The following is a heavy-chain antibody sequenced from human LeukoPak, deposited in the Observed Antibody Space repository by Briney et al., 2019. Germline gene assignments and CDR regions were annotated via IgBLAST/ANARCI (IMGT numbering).Heavy chain of an antibody. D-gene: IGHD1-1*01. V-gene: IGHV4-59*08. Sequence: SETLSLTCTVSGGSISSYYWSWIRQPPGKGLEWIGYIYYSGSTNYNPSLKSRVTISVDTSKNQFSLKLSSVIAADTAVYYCATTTGTTGWHYWGQGTLVTVSS. CDR2: IYYSGST. CDR3: ATTTGTTGWHY. J-gene: IGHJ4*02. CDR1: GGSISSYY.